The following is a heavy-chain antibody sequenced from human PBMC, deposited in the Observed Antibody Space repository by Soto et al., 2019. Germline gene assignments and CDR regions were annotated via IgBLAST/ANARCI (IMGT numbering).Heavy chain of an antibody. J-gene: IGHJ2*01. Sequence: QVQLVQSGVEVKKPGASVTVSCKTSGYPLTDFYIHWVRQAPGQGLEWMAWINPHTGDTNTALKFQGRVTMTRDTSINTAFMELTRLSSDDTAVYYCAREGGAAPGARREWYLDLWGRGTLVSVSS. CDR1: GYPLTDFY. D-gene: IGHD6-25*01. CDR3: AREGGAAPGARREWYLDL. CDR2: INPHTGDT. V-gene: IGHV1-2*02.